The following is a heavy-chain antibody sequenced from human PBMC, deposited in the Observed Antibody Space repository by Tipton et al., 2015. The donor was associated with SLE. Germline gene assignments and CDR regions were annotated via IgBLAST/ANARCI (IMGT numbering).Heavy chain of an antibody. D-gene: IGHD4-11*01. CDR3: VRDKVTYFDY. J-gene: IGHJ4*02. CDR2: INGDGDSM. V-gene: IGHV3-74*01. Sequence: GSLRLSCAASGFAFSSHWMHWVRQAPGKGLVWVSHINGDGDSMRYADSVKGRFIISRDNAKNTLYLQMSGLRAEDTAVYYCVRDKVTYFDYWGQGTLVTVSS. CDR1: GFAFSSHW.